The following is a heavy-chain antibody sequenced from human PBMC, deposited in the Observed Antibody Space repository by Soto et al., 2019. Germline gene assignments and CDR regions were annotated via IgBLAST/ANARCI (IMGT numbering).Heavy chain of an antibody. CDR1: GFTFSSYG. D-gene: IGHD6-13*01. CDR2: ISYDGSNK. CDR3: AKDGSSWSRAFDYMDV. Sequence: GGSLRLSCAASGFTFSSYGMHWVRQAPGKGLEWVAVISYDGSNKYYADSVKGRFTISRDNSKNTLYLQMNSLRAEDTAVYYCAKDGSSWSRAFDYMDVWGKGTTVTVSS. V-gene: IGHV3-30*18. J-gene: IGHJ6*03.